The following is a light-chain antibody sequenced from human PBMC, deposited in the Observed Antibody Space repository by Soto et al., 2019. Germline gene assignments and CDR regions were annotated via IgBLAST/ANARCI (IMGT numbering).Light chain of an antibody. Sequence: PGERATVSCRASQSVSNYLGWYQQKPGQAPRLLIYDASNRATGIPARFSGSGSGTDFTLIISSLEPEDFAVYYCQHGGTFGQGTRLEIK. J-gene: IGKJ5*01. V-gene: IGKV3-11*01. CDR1: QSVSNY. CDR2: DAS. CDR3: QHGGT.